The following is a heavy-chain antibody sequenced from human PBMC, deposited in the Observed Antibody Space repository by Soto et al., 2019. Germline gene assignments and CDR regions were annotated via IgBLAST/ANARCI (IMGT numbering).Heavy chain of an antibody. J-gene: IGHJ6*02. CDR3: ARDRVPAREWELRPPDYGMDV. V-gene: IGHV3-48*03. D-gene: IGHD1-26*01. CDR2: ISSSGSTI. Sequence: EVQLVESGGGLVQPGGSLRLSCAASGFTFSSYEMNWVRQAPGKGLEWVSYISSSGSTIYYADSVKGRFTISRDNAKNSLYLQMNSLRAEDTAVYYCARDRVPAREWELRPPDYGMDVWGQGTTVTVSS. CDR1: GFTFSSYE.